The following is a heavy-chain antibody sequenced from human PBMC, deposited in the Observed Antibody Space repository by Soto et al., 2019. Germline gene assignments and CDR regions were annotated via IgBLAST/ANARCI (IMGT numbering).Heavy chain of an antibody. V-gene: IGHV4-39*01. Sequence: QLQLQESGPGLVKPSETLSLTCTVSGGSISSSSYYLGWIRHPPGKGLEWIGSIYYSGRTYYNPSLKSRVTISVDTSKNQFSLKLSAVTAADTAVYYCARYYSVDYDILTGYLYNWFDPWGQGTLVTVSS. CDR3: ARYYSVDYDILTGYLYNWFDP. J-gene: IGHJ5*02. CDR2: IYYSGRT. D-gene: IGHD3-9*01. CDR1: GGSISSSSYY.